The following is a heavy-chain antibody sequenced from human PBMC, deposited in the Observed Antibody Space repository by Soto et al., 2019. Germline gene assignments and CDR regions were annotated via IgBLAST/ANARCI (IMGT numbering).Heavy chain of an antibody. CDR1: GGSFSGYI. CDR3: ARGLITGSQYAGGWYDFDS. V-gene: IGHV4-34*01. Sequence: QVQLQQSGAGLLKPSATLSLTCDVYGGSFSGYIWTWIRQTPGKGLQCSAQINHSASANYNPSLTVRVTIPVHTSNSQCSPELSSVAAADTAVYYCARGLITGSQYAGGWYDFDSWGQGTQVTVSS. D-gene: IGHD6-19*01. J-gene: IGHJ4*02. CDR2: INHSASA.